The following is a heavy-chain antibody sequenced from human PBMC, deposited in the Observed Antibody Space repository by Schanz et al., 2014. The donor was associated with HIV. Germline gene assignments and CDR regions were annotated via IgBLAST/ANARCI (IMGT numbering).Heavy chain of an antibody. CDR3: AKDRNYYDSKYIGKGNYYYYYGMDV. Sequence: QGQLVESGGGVVQPGRSLRLSCAASGFSFSDFALHWVRQAPGKGLEWVAVISYDGRNKHFADSVKGRFTMSRDNSKNTLYLQMNRVRADDTAVYYCAKDRNYYDSKYIGKGNYYYYYGMDVWGQGTTVTISS. CDR1: GFSFSDFA. V-gene: IGHV3-30*18. CDR2: ISYDGRNK. D-gene: IGHD3-22*01. J-gene: IGHJ6*02.